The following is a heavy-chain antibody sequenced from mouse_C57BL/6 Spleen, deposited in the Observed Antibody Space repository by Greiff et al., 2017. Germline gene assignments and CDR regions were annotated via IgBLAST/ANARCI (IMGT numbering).Heavy chain of an antibody. CDR1: GYTFTSYW. Sequence: VQLQQPGAELVKPGASVKMSCKASGYTFTSYWITWVKQRPGQGLEWIGDIYPGSGSTNYNEKFKSKATLTVDTSSSTAYMQLSSLTSEDSAVYYCAREGLDYDAWFAYWGQGTLVTVSA. J-gene: IGHJ3*01. V-gene: IGHV1-55*01. D-gene: IGHD2-4*01. CDR3: AREGLDYDAWFAY. CDR2: IYPGSGST.